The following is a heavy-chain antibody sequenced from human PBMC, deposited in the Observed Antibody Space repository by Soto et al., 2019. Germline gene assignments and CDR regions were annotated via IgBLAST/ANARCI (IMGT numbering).Heavy chain of an antibody. CDR1: GFTFSSYA. V-gene: IGHV3-30-3*01. CDR3: ARDTSSGWPYDDAFDI. CDR2: ISYDGSNK. Sequence: QVQLVESGGGVVQPGRSLRLSCAASGFTFSSYALHWVRQAPGKGLEWVAVISYDGSNKYYADSVKGRFTISRDNSKNTLYLQMNSLRAEDTAVYYCARDTSSGWPYDDAFDIWGQGTMVTVSS. D-gene: IGHD6-19*01. J-gene: IGHJ3*02.